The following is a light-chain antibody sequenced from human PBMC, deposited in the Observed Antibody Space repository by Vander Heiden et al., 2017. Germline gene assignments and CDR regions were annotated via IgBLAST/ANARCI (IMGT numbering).Light chain of an antibody. CDR3: QSADSSGTYPV. J-gene: IGLJ3*02. V-gene: IGLV3-25*03. Sequence: SYELTQPPSVSASPGQTARSTCSGDAVPKQYAYWYQQKPGQAPVLVIYKDSERPSGIPERFSGSSSGTTVTLTISGVQAEDEADYYCQSADSSGTYPVFGGGTKLTGL. CDR2: KDS. CDR1: AVPKQY.